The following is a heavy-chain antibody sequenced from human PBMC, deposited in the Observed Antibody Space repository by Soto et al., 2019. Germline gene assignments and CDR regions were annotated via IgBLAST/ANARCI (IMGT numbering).Heavy chain of an antibody. CDR3: VRLGGYSQALDQ. Sequence: QVQLQESGPGLVKPSETLSLTCTVSGGSISPYYWSWIRQSPGKGLEWIAYIYYSGTTNYNPSLKSRVPXXVXPTHNQFSLELRSVTAADTAVYYCVRLGGYSQALDQWGQGTLVTVSS. J-gene: IGHJ4*02. V-gene: IGHV4-59*12. D-gene: IGHD3-22*01. CDR1: GGSISPYY. CDR2: IYYSGTT.